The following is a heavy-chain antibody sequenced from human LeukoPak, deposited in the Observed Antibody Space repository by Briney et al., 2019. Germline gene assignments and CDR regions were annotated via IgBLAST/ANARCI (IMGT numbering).Heavy chain of an antibody. CDR1: GYTFTSYD. D-gene: IGHD3-10*01. J-gene: IGHJ6*03. CDR3: ARGPVHHGSGSGYMDV. CDR2: MNPNSGNT. Sequence: ASVKVSCKASGYTFTSYDINWVRQATGQGLEWMGWMNPNSGNTGYAQKFQGRVTITRNTSISTAYMELSSLRSEDTAVYYCARGPVHHGSGSGYMDVWGKGTTVTVSS. V-gene: IGHV1-8*03.